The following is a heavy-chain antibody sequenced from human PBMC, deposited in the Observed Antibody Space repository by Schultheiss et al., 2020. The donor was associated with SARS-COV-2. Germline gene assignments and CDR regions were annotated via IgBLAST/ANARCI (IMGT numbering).Heavy chain of an antibody. CDR2: IYYSGST. D-gene: IGHD3-22*01. CDR1: GYSISSGYF. J-gene: IGHJ5*02. Sequence: SETLSLTCAVSGYSISSGYFWGWIRQPPGKGLEWIGSIYYSGSTYYNPSLKSRVTISVDTSKNQFSLKLSSVTAADTSVNYCARVLIIMIVVVTTYNWFDPWGQGTLVTVSS. CDR3: ARVLIIMIVVVTTYNWFDP. V-gene: IGHV4-38-2*01.